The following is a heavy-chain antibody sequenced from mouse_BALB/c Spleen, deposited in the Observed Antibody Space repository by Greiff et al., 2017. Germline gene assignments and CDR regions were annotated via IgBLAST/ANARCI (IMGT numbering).Heavy chain of an antibody. V-gene: IGHV1S81*02. CDR1: GYTFTSYY. D-gene: IGHD6-1*01. CDR2: INPSNGGT. J-gene: IGHJ2*01. Sequence: VQLQQSGAELVKPGASVKLSCKASGYTFTSYYMYWVKQRPGQGLEWIGEINPSNGGTNFNEKFKSKATLTVDKSSSTAYMQLSSLTSEDSAVYYCTRRVPEGYFDYWGQGTTLTVSS. CDR3: TRRVPEGYFDY.